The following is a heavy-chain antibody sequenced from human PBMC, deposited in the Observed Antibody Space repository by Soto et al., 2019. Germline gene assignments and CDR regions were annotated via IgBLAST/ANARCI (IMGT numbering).Heavy chain of an antibody. CDR1: GFTFSSYA. Sequence: EVQLLESGGGLVQPGGSLRLSCAASGFTFSSYAMSWVRQAPGKGLEWVSAISGSGGSTYYADSVKGRFTISRDNSKNTLYLQMNSLRAEDKAVYYCAKPYCSGGSCQYYFDYWGQGTLVTVSS. D-gene: IGHD2-15*01. CDR2: ISGSGGST. V-gene: IGHV3-23*01. CDR3: AKPYCSGGSCQYYFDY. J-gene: IGHJ4*02.